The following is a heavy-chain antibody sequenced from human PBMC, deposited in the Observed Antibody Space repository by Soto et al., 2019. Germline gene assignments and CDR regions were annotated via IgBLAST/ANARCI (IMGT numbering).Heavy chain of an antibody. D-gene: IGHD3-22*01. CDR1: GFTFSSYA. J-gene: IGHJ6*02. CDR3: AKDIPSSGYYYYYYYGMDV. V-gene: IGHV3-23*01. Sequence: ESGGGLVQPGGSLRLSCAASGFTFSSYAMSWVRQAPGKGLEWVSAISGSGGSTYYADSVKGRFTISRDNSKNTLYLQMNSLRAEDTAVYYCAKDIPSSGYYYYYYYGMDVWGQGTTVTVSS. CDR2: ISGSGGST.